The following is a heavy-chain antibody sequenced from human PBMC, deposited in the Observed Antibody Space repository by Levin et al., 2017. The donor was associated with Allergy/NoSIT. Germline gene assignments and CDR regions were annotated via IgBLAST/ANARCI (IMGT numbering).Heavy chain of an antibody. D-gene: IGHD3-10*01. J-gene: IGHJ4*02. CDR3: ARGYYGSAPFDY. CDR1: GGTFSSYA. Sequence: KSGESLKISCKASGGTFSSYAISWVRQAPGQGLEWMGGIIPIFGTANYAQKFQGRVTITADESTSTAYMELSSLRSEDTAVYYCARGYYGSAPFDYWGQGTLVTVSS. CDR2: IIPIFGTA. V-gene: IGHV1-69*01.